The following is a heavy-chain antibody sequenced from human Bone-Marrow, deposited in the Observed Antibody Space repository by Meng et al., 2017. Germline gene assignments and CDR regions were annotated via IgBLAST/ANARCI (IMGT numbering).Heavy chain of an antibody. CDR1: GDSVSSNSAA. V-gene: IGHV6-1*01. D-gene: IGHD6-13*01. Sequence: SQTLSLTCAISGDSVSSNSAAWNWIRQSPSRGLEWLGRTYYRSRWYNDYAASVKSRTTINPDTSRNQFSLQLNSVTPDDTAVYYCVRGAGSLDSWGQGTLVTVSS. J-gene: IGHJ4*02. CDR2: TYYRSRWYN. CDR3: VRGAGSLDS.